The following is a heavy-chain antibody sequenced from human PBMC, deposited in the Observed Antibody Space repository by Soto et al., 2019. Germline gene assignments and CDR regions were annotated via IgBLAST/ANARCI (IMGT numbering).Heavy chain of an antibody. V-gene: IGHV4-61*01. CDR2: IYDSGST. CDR3: ARDYYGSGSLIDS. D-gene: IGHD3-10*01. Sequence: SETLSLTCTVSGGSVSSGSYYWTWIRQPPGKGLEWIGYIYDSGSTNYNPSLKSRVTISVDTSKNLLSLKLSFVTSADTAMYYCARDYYGSGSLIDSWGQGTLVTVSS. CDR1: GGSVSSGSYY. J-gene: IGHJ4*02.